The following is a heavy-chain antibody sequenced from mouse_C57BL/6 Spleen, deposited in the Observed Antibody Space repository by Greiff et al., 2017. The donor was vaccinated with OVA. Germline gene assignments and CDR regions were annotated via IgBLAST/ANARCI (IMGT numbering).Heavy chain of an antibody. J-gene: IGHJ4*01. CDR3: ARSDIFYAMDY. V-gene: IGHV8-12*01. CDR1: GFSLSTSGMG. Sequence: VQLQQSGPGLLQSSQSLSLSCSSSGFSLSTSGMGVCWLRQPSGKGLVWLAHIYWDDDKRYNPSLKSRPMISEDTSRNQVILMITTVYTADTAKYCCARSDIFYAMDYWGQGTSVTVSS. CDR2: IYWDDDK.